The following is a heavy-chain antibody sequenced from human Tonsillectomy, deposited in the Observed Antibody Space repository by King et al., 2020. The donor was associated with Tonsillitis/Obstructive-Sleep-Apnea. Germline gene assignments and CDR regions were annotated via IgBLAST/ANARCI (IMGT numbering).Heavy chain of an antibody. D-gene: IGHD1-26*01. V-gene: IGHV3-30*04. CDR3: ARDRGSRDAFDL. CDR2: ISYDGSNK. Sequence: VQLVESGGGVVQPGRSLRLSCAASGFTFSSYAMHWVRQAPGKGLEWVAVISYDGSNKYYADSVKGRFTISRDNSKNTLYLQMNSLRAEDTAVYYCARDRGSRDAFDLWGQGTMVTVSS. CDR1: GFTFSSYA. J-gene: IGHJ3*01.